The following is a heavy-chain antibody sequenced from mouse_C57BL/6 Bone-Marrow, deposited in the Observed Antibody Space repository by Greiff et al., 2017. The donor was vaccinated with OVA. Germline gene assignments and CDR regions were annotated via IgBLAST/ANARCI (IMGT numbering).Heavy chain of an antibody. Sequence: EVKLVESGGGLVKPGGSLKLSCAASGFTFSSYAMSWVRQTPEKRLEWVATISDGGSYTYYPDNVKGRFTISRDNAKNNLYLQMSHLKSEDTAMYYCARDGITTVDYAMDYWGQGTSVTVSS. J-gene: IGHJ4*01. D-gene: IGHD1-1*01. CDR1: GFTFSSYA. CDR2: ISDGGSYT. V-gene: IGHV5-4*01. CDR3: ARDGITTVDYAMDY.